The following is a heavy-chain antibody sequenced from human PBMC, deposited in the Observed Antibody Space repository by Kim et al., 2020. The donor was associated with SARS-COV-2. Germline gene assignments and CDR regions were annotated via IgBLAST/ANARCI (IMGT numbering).Heavy chain of an antibody. CDR3: ARVMAGTTIFGVVRYYYYSYGMDV. CDR2: IKQDGSEK. Sequence: GGSLRLSCAASGFTFSSYWMSWVRQAPGKGLEWVANIKQDGSEKYYVDSVKGRFTISRDNAKNSLYLQMNSLRAEDTAVYYCARVMAGTTIFGVVRYYYYSYGMDVWGQGTTVTVSS. J-gene: IGHJ6*02. CDR1: GFTFSSYW. V-gene: IGHV3-7*01. D-gene: IGHD3-3*01.